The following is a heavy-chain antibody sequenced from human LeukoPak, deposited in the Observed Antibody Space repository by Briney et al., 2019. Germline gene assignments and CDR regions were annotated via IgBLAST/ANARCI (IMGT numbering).Heavy chain of an antibody. V-gene: IGHV3-23*01. CDR2: ISGNGDST. CDR1: GFGFISYA. J-gene: IGHJ3*02. D-gene: IGHD2-2*02. CDR3: AKVASSCSSTSCYMDAFDI. Sequence: GASLRLSCGASGFGFISYAMSWVRQAPGKGLEWVSGISGNGDSTYYADSVKGRFTLSRDNSKNTVYLQMNSLRAEDTAVYYCAKVASSCSSTSCYMDAFDIWGQGTMVTVSS.